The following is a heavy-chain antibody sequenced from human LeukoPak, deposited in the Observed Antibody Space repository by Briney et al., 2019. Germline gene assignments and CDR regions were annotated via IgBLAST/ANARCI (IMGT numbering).Heavy chain of an antibody. CDR2: INPNSGGT. D-gene: IGHD3-10*01. V-gene: IGHV1-2*02. CDR1: GYTFTGYY. Sequence: ASVKVSCKASGYTFTGYYIHWVRQAPGQGLEWMGWINPNSGGTNYAQKFQGRVTMTRDTSISTAYMELSRLRSDDTAVYYCARTPITMVRGVSEFFDYWGQGTLATVSS. CDR3: ARTPITMVRGVSEFFDY. J-gene: IGHJ4*02.